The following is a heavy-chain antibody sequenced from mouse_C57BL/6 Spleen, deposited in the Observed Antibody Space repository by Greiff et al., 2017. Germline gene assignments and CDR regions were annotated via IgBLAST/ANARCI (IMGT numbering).Heavy chain of an antibody. D-gene: IGHD2-2*01. Sequence: QVQLQQPGAELVKPGASVKLSCKASGYTFTSYWMQWVKQRPGQGLEWIGEIDPSDSYTNYNQKFKGKATLTVDPSSSTAYMQLSSLTSEDSAVYYCARKDGYGYWGQGTTLTVSS. J-gene: IGHJ2*01. CDR1: GYTFTSYW. CDR3: ARKDGYGY. CDR2: IDPSDSYT. V-gene: IGHV1-50*01.